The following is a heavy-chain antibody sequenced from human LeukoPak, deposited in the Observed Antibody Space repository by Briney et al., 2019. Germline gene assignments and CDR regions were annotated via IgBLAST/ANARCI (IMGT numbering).Heavy chain of an antibody. D-gene: IGHD1-26*01. Sequence: SETLSLTCTVSGGSISSSISYWSWIRQPPGKGLEWIATIYYSGSTYYSPSLKSRVTISVDTSKNQFSLKVTSMTAADTAVYYCARRIVGVIDAFDYWGQGALATVSS. CDR2: IYYSGST. J-gene: IGHJ4*02. CDR3: ARRIVGVIDAFDY. V-gene: IGHV4-39*01. CDR1: GGSISSSISY.